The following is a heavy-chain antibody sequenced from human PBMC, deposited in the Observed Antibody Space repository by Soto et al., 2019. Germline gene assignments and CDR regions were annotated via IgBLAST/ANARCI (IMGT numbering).Heavy chain of an antibody. J-gene: IGHJ3*02. D-gene: IGHD2-15*01. CDR1: GYTFTSYG. CDR3: ARDGYCSGGSCYGHAFDI. Sequence: GASVKISCKASGYTFTSYGISWVRQAHGQGLEWMGWISAYNGNTNYAQKLQGRVTMTTDTSTSTAYMELRSLRSDDTAVYYCARDGYCSGGSCYGHAFDIWGQGTMVTVSS. V-gene: IGHV1-18*01. CDR2: ISAYNGNT.